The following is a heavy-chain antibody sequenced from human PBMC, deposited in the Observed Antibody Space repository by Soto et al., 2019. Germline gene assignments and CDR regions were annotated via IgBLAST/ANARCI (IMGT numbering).Heavy chain of an antibody. CDR3: ASFPFYDYLWGSYRPFDY. Sequence: SETLSLTCTVSGGSTSISSYYWGWIRQPPGKGLEWIGSIHYSGSTYYNPSLKSRVTISVDTSKNQFSLKLSSVTAADTAVYYCASFPFYDYLWGSYRPFDYWGQGTLVTVSS. CDR2: IHYSGST. CDR1: GGSTSISSYY. D-gene: IGHD3-16*02. V-gene: IGHV4-39*01. J-gene: IGHJ4*02.